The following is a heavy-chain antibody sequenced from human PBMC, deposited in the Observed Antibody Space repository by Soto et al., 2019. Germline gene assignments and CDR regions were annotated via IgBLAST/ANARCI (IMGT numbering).Heavy chain of an antibody. CDR3: ARTPHYYDSSYGMDV. Sequence: SETLSLTCTVSGGSISSGSYYWSWIRQPPGKGLEWIGYIYYSGSTNYNPSLKSRVTISVHTSKNQFSLKLSSVTAADTAVYYCARTPHYYDSSYGMDVWGQGTTVTVSS. D-gene: IGHD3-22*01. V-gene: IGHV4-61*01. CDR1: GGSISSGSYY. CDR2: IYYSGST. J-gene: IGHJ6*02.